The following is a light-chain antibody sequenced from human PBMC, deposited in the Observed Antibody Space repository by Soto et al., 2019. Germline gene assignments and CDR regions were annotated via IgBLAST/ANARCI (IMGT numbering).Light chain of an antibody. Sequence: ESVLIQSAAALFLNPGERATLSCRASQSVSSYLAWYQQKPGQAPRLLIYDASNRATGIPARFSGSGSGTDFTLTISSLEPEDFAVYYCQQRSNWPLTFGGGTKVDIK. V-gene: IGKV3-11*01. CDR1: QSVSSY. CDR3: QQRSNWPLT. J-gene: IGKJ4*01. CDR2: DAS.